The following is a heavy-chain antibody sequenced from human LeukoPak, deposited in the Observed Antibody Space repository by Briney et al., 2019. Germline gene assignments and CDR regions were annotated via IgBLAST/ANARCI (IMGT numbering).Heavy chain of an antibody. V-gene: IGHV3-13*01. Sequence: GGSLRLSCAASGFTFSSYDMHWVRQATGKGLEWVSAIGTAGDTYYPGSVKGRFTISRDNAKNSLYLQMNSLRAEDTAVYYCAREIGHGSYKGYWGQGTLVTVSS. D-gene: IGHD1-26*01. CDR2: IGTAGDT. CDR3: AREIGHGSYKGY. J-gene: IGHJ4*02. CDR1: GFTFSSYD.